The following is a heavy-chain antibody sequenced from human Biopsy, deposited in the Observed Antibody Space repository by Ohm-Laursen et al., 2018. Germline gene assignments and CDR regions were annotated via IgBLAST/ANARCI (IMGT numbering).Heavy chain of an antibody. CDR2: ISWNSGSV. Sequence: LSLSCAASGFTFENYAMNRVRQAPGQGLEWVSGISWNSGSVVYADSVKGRFSISRDNAKNSLYLQMHSLRAEDTAFYYCAKASGYSSGWPIDYWGQGNLVTVSS. D-gene: IGHD6-19*01. V-gene: IGHV3-9*01. CDR1: GFTFENYA. J-gene: IGHJ4*02. CDR3: AKASGYSSGWPIDY.